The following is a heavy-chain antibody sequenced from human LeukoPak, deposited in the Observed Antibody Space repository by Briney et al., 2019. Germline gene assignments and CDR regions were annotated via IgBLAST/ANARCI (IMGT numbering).Heavy chain of an antibody. V-gene: IGHV3-33*01. CDR2: IWYDGSNK. J-gene: IGHJ4*02. CDR1: GFTFSSYG. Sequence: PGRSLRLSCAASGFTFSSYGMHWVRQAPGKGLEWVAVIWYDGSNKYYADSVKGRFTISRDNSKNTLYLQMNSLRAEDTAVYYCAGASQCPGADCSGDCYSGLDYWGLGTLVNVSS. D-gene: IGHD2-21*02. CDR3: AGASQCPGADCSGDCYSGLDY.